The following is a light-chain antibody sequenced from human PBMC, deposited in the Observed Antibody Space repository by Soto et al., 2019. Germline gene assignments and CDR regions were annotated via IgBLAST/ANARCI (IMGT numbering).Light chain of an antibody. V-gene: IGKV2-28*01. CDR1: QSLLHSNGYNY. Sequence: DIVMTQSPLSLPVTPGEPASISCRSSQSLLHSNGYNYLDWYLQKPGQSPQLLINLGSNRASGVPDRFSGSGSGTDFTLKISRVEAEDGGVYYCMQALQAPFTFGGGTKVEIK. CDR3: MQALQAPFT. J-gene: IGKJ4*01. CDR2: LGS.